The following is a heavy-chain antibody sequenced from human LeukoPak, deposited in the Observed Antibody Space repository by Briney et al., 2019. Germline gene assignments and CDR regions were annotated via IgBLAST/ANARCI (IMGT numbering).Heavy chain of an antibody. CDR3: ARGPANYGGNSGDAFDI. J-gene: IGHJ3*02. Sequence: SETLSLTCAVYGGSFSGYYWSWIRQPPGKGLEWIGEINHSGSTNYNPSLKSRVTISVDTSKNQFSLKLSSVTAADTAVYYCARGPANYGGNSGDAFDIWGQGTMVTVSS. CDR2: INHSGST. D-gene: IGHD4-23*01. CDR1: GGSFSGYY. V-gene: IGHV4-34*01.